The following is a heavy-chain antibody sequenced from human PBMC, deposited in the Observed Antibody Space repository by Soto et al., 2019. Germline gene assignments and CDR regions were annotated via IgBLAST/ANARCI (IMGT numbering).Heavy chain of an antibody. CDR1: GFTFSSYA. V-gene: IGHV3-23*01. Sequence: GGSLRLSCAPSGFTFSSYAMTSVRPAPGKGLEWVSAISGSGGSTYYADSVKGRFTISRDNSKNTLYLQMNSLRAEDTAVYYCAKVGYDILTGYQYYFDYWGQGTLVTVSS. J-gene: IGHJ4*02. D-gene: IGHD3-9*01. CDR3: AKVGYDILTGYQYYFDY. CDR2: ISGSGGST.